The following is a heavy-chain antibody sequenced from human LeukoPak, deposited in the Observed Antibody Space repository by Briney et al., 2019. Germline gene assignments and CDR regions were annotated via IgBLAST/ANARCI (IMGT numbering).Heavy chain of an antibody. Sequence: GGSLTLSCAASGFTFSNYGMHWLRQAPGKGLDWVAFIHFDGSNKYYADSVKGRFTISRDNSKNTLFLQMNSRRAVATAVYFCAKDVDSYGGIFDIWGQGTMVTVSS. J-gene: IGHJ3*02. CDR3: AKDVDSYGGIFDI. D-gene: IGHD5-18*01. CDR2: IHFDGSNK. V-gene: IGHV3-30*02. CDR1: GFTFSNYG.